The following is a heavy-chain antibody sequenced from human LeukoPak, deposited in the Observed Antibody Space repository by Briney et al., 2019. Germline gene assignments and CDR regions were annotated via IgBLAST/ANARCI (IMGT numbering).Heavy chain of an antibody. J-gene: IGHJ3*01. CDR3: ARTIYYYESTSYFSDAFDV. CDR1: GFTFSSYG. CDR2: ISYDGSSK. D-gene: IGHD3-22*01. V-gene: IGHV3-30*03. Sequence: GGSLRLSCAASGFTFSSYGMHWVRQAPGKGLEWVAVISYDGSSKYCADSVKGRFTISRDNSKNTLYLQMNSLRAEDTAEYYCARTIYYYESTSYFSDAFDVWGQGTMVTVSS.